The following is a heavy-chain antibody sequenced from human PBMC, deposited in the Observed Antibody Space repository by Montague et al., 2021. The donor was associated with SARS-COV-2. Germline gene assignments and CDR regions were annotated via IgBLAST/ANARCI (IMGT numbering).Heavy chain of an antibody. Sequence: PALVKPTQTLTLTCTFSGFSLRSDDVGVAWIRQSPGQALEWLALIYCDADKRYSPSLQSRLTITKDTSENQVVLTMTNMDPVETATYYCAHRGMIRGLIFDYWGQGTLVTVSS. CDR2: IYCDADK. CDR3: AHRGMIRGLIFDY. D-gene: IGHD3-10*01. V-gene: IGHV2-5*02. CDR1: GFSLRSDDVG. J-gene: IGHJ4*02.